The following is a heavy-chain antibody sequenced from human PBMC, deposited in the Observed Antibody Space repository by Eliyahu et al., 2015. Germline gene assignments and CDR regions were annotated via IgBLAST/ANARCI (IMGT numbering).Heavy chain of an antibody. J-gene: IGHJ6*02. CDR2: IYHSGSV. CDR3: ARAPYPDKTTGQQSYYYGMDI. D-gene: IGHD4-17*01. V-gene: IGHV4-59*02. Sequence: QVQLKASGPGLVKPSETLSLICTVSDDSVXSXYXXWXRQTPGKGLEWIGYIYHSGSVTYNPALRGRAAISIDTSKNEFSLRLRSVAAADTAVYYCARAPYPDKTTGQQSYYYGMDIWGQGTTVTVSS. CDR1: DDSVXSXY.